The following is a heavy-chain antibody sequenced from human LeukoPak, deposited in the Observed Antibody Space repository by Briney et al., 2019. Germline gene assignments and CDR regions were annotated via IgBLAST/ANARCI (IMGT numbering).Heavy chain of an antibody. D-gene: IGHD3-22*01. J-gene: IGHJ4*02. CDR1: GFTFSSFW. CDR2: ISYDGSNK. CDR3: ARDLYYDSSGYYSPHY. V-gene: IGHV3-30-3*01. Sequence: GGSLRLSCAASGFTFSSFWMIWVRQAPGKGLEWVAVISYDGSNKYYADSVKGRFTISRDNSKNTLYLQMNSLRAEDTAVYYCARDLYYDSSGYYSPHYWGQGTLVTVSS.